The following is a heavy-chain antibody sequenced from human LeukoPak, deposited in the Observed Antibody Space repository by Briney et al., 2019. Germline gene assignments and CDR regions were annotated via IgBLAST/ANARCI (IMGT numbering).Heavy chain of an antibody. D-gene: IGHD5-18*01. J-gene: IGHJ4*02. CDR1: GFTFDDYG. V-gene: IGHV3-20*04. CDR2: INWNGGSI. CDR3: ARQADTAMLIWSFTDY. Sequence: PGGSLRLSCAASGFTFDDYGMSWVRQAPGKGLEWVSGINWNGGSIGYADSVKGRFTISRDNAKNSLYLQMNSLRAEDTALYYCARQADTAMLIWSFTDYWGQGTLVTVSS.